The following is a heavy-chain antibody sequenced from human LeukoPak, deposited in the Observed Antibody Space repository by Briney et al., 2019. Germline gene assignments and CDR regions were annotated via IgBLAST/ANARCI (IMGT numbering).Heavy chain of an antibody. D-gene: IGHD3-16*01. J-gene: IGHJ3*02. V-gene: IGHV4-30-4*01. CDR2: IFYTGNT. CDR3: ARDLGGFGAFDI. Sequence: PSETLSLTCTVSGVSISSGDYYWTWIRQPPGKGLEWIGYIFYTGNTYYNPSLKSRVIISVDRSKNQFSLNLSSVTAADTAVYYCARDLGGFGAFDIWGQGTMVTVSS. CDR1: GVSISSGDYY.